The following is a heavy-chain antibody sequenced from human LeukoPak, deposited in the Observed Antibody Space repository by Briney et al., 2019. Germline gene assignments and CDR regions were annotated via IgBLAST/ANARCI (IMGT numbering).Heavy chain of an antibody. V-gene: IGHV3-33*08. D-gene: IGHD1-26*01. J-gene: IGHJ4*02. CDR3: ARDQGGTYYFAY. CDR1: GFTFSSYA. CDR2: IWYDGSSK. Sequence: GGSLRLSCAASGFTFSSYAMSWVRQAPGKGLEWVAVIWYDGSSKYYTDSVKGRFTISRDNSKSTLYLQMNSLRAEDTAVYYCARDQGGTYYFAYWGQGTLVTVSS.